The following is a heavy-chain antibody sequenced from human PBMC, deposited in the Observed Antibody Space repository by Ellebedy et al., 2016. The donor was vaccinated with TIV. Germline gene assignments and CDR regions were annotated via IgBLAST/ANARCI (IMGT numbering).Heavy chain of an antibody. Sequence: SETLSLTCAVSGGSISSGGYSWSWIRQPPGKGLEWIGHIHHSGSTSYNPSLKSRVTISVDTSKNQFSLKLSSVTAADTAVYYCARGGYYGSGKGYFDLWGRGTLVTVSS. J-gene: IGHJ2*01. CDR1: GGSISSGGYS. V-gene: IGHV4-30-2*01. CDR3: ARGGYYGSGKGYFDL. CDR2: IHHSGST. D-gene: IGHD3-10*01.